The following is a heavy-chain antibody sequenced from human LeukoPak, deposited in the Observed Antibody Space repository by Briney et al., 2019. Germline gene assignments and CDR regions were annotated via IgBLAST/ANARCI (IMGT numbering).Heavy chain of an antibody. CDR2: IKQDGSEK. V-gene: IGHV3-7*01. J-gene: IGHJ4*02. D-gene: IGHD2-2*01. CDR3: ARGRWGSTSCYCDY. Sequence: QPGGSLRLSCAASGFTFSSYWMSWVRQAPGKGLEWVANIKQDGSEKYYVYSVKGRFTISRDNAKNSLYLQMNSLRAEDTAVYYCARGRWGSTSCYCDYWGQGTLVTVSS. CDR1: GFTFSSYW.